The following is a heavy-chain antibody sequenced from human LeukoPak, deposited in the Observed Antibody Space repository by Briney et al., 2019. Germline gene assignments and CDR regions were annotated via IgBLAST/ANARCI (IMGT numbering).Heavy chain of an antibody. CDR1: GYTFTGYY. Sequence: ASVKVSCKTSGYTFTGYYMHWVRQAPGQGLEWMGWINPNSGGTNYPQKFQGRVTMTRDTSITTAYMELSGLRSDDTAVYYYARAGVRYYYDSSGYYLDFDFWGQGTLVTVSS. J-gene: IGHJ4*02. CDR2: INPNSGGT. V-gene: IGHV1-2*02. D-gene: IGHD3-22*01. CDR3: ARAGVRYYYDSSGYYLDFDF.